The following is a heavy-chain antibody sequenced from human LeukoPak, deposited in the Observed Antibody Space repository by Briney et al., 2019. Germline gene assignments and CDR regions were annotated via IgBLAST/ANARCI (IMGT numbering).Heavy chain of an antibody. D-gene: IGHD3-22*01. CDR2: IYYSGIS. CDR1: GGSITSTSYY. CDR3: ARHNQNYYDSSGYYSFDY. Sequence: SETLSLTCTVSGGSITSTSYYWGWIRQPPGKGLEWIGNIYYSGISYYNASLKSRVTISVDTSKNQFSLKLSSVTAADMAVYYCARHNQNYYDSSGYYSFDYWDQGTLVTVSS. J-gene: IGHJ4*02. V-gene: IGHV4-39*01.